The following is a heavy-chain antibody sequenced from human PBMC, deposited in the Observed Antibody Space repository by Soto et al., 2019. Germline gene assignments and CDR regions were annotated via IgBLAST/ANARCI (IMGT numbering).Heavy chain of an antibody. Sequence: XXTLSLPFAVYGGSFSGYYWGWIPQPPGKGLEWIGEINHSGNTNYNPSLKSRVTISVDTSKDQFSLKLSSVTAADTPVVYCARGWGGPRTHLVSGNFDYWGQGTLVTVSS. J-gene: IGHJ4*02. D-gene: IGHD3-10*01. V-gene: IGHV4-34*01. CDR3: ARGWGGPRTHLVSGNFDY. CDR2: INHSGNT. CDR1: GGSFSGYY.